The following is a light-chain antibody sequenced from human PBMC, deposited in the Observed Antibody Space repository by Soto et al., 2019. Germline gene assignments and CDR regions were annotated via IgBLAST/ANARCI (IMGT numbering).Light chain of an antibody. V-gene: IGLV2-14*01. Sequence: QSALTQPASVSGSPGQSITISCTGTSSDVGGYNFVSWYQQHPGKAPKLMIYDVSDRPSGVSNRFSASKSGNTASLTISGLQAEDEADYHCSSYTSSTTLVFGTGTKVTVL. J-gene: IGLJ1*01. CDR1: SSDVGGYNF. CDR2: DVS. CDR3: SSYTSSTTLV.